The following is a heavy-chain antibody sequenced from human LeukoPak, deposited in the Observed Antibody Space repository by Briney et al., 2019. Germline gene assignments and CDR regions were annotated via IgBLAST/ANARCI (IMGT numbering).Heavy chain of an antibody. CDR3: ARDRYYDFWSGYYPYYYYGMDV. J-gene: IGHJ6*02. D-gene: IGHD3-3*01. CDR1: GYTFTGYY. CDR2: INPNSGGT. V-gene: IGHV1-2*02. Sequence: ASVTVSCKASGYTFTGYYMHWVRQAPGQGLEWMGWINPNSGGTNYAQKFQGRVTMTRDTSISTAYMELSRLRSDDTAVYYCARDRYYDFWSGYYPYYYYGMDVWGQGTTVTVSS.